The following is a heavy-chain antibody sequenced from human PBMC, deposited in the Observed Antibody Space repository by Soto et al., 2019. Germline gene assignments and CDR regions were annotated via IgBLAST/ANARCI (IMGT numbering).Heavy chain of an antibody. Sequence: SETLSLTCTVSGGTTSSGGYSWSWIRQPPGKGLEWIGYIYHSGSTYYNPSLKSRVTISVDRSKNQFSLKLSSVTAADTAVYYCARLGGSYAVPHFDYWGQGTLVTVSS. CDR2: IYHSGST. CDR3: ARLGGSYAVPHFDY. V-gene: IGHV4-30-2*01. J-gene: IGHJ4*02. D-gene: IGHD1-26*01. CDR1: GGTTSSGGYS.